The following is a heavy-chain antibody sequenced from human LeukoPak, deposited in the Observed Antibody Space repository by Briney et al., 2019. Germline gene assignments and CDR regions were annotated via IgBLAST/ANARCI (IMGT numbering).Heavy chain of an antibody. Sequence: SETLSLTCAVYGGSFSGYYWSWIRQPPGKGLEWIGEINHSGSTNYNPSLKSRVTISVDTSKNQFSLKLSSVTAADTAVYYCARSELKLGYCSSTSCPAVAFDIWGQGTMVTVSS. CDR1: GGSFSGYY. J-gene: IGHJ3*02. CDR3: ARSELKLGYCSSTSCPAVAFDI. V-gene: IGHV4-34*01. D-gene: IGHD2-2*01. CDR2: INHSGST.